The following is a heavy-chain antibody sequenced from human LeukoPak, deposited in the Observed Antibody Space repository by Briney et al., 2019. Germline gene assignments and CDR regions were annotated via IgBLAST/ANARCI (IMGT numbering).Heavy chain of an antibody. Sequence: ASVKVSCKASGYTFTSYGISWVRQAPGQGLEWMGWISAYNGNTNYAQKLQGRVTMTTDTSTSTAYMELRSLRSDDTAVYYCAKLILTLYVWGSYRSDAFDIWGQGTMVTVSS. CDR3: AKLILTLYVWGSYRSDAFDI. CDR2: ISAYNGNT. D-gene: IGHD3-16*02. V-gene: IGHV1-18*01. J-gene: IGHJ3*02. CDR1: GYTFTSYG.